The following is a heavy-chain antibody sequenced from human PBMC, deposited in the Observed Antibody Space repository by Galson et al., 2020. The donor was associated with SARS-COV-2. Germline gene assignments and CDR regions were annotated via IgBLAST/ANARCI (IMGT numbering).Heavy chain of an antibody. J-gene: IGHJ4*02. Sequence: GESLKIYCAASGFTFSSYAMHWVRQAPGKGLEWVAVISYDGSNKYYADSVKGRFTISRDNSKNTLYLQMNSLRAEDTAVYYCARDLLGILGYFDYWGQGTLVTVSS. CDR3: ARDLLGILGYFDY. CDR1: GFTFSSYA. V-gene: IGHV3-30*04. D-gene: IGHD7-27*01. CDR2: ISYDGSNK.